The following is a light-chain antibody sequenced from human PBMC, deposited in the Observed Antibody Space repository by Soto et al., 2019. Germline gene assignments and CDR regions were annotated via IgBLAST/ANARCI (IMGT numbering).Light chain of an antibody. CDR2: EDT. CDR1: KLGDKY. V-gene: IGLV3-1*01. CDR3: HAWDSSTYV. Sequence: SYELTQPPSVSVSPGQTASITCSGDKLGDKYVCWYQQKPGQSPVLVIYEDTKRPSGIPERFSGSNSGNAATLTISGTQAVDEADYYCHAWDSSTYVFGAGTKVTVL. J-gene: IGLJ1*01.